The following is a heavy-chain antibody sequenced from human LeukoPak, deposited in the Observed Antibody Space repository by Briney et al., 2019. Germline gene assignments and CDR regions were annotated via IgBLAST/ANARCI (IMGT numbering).Heavy chain of an antibody. V-gene: IGHV4-59*01. CDR2: IYYSGST. Sequence: SETLSLTCTVSGGSISSYYWSWIRQPPGQGLEWIGYIYYSGSTNYNPYLKSRVIIYVDTSKNQFSLKLSSVTAADTAVYYCAREAAAGYYFDYWGQGTLVTVSS. J-gene: IGHJ4*02. CDR1: GGSISSYY. CDR3: AREAAAGYYFDY. D-gene: IGHD6-13*01.